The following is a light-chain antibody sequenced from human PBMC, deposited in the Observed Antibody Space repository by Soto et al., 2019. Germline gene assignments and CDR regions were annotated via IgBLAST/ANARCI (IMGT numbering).Light chain of an antibody. CDR2: GNS. Sequence: QSVLTQPPSVSGAPGQRVTISCTGSSSNIGAGYDVHWYQQLPGTAPKLLIYGNSNPPSGVPDRCSGSKSATSAALASTGVEGEDEADYYCQSYDSSFWVFGGGTKLTVL. CDR3: QSYDSSFWV. J-gene: IGLJ3*02. V-gene: IGLV1-40*01. CDR1: SSNIGAGYD.